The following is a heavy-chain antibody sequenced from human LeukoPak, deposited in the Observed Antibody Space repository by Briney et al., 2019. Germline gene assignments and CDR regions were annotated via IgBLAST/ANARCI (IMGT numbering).Heavy chain of an antibody. CDR2: IYYSGST. J-gene: IGHJ3*02. CDR1: GGSISSYY. V-gene: IGHV4-59*01. Sequence: PSETLSLTCTVSGGSISSYYWSWIRQPPGKGLEWIGYIYYSGSTNYNPSLKSRVTISVDTSKNQFSLKLSSVTAADTAVYYCAREAGLGDFDIWGQGTMVTVSS. D-gene: IGHD6-19*01. CDR3: AREAGLGDFDI.